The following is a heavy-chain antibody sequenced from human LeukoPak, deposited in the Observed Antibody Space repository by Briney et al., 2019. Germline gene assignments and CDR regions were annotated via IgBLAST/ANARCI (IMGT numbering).Heavy chain of an antibody. CDR2: ISSSSSYI. Sequence: GGSLRLSCAASGFTFSSYSINWVRQAPGKGLEWVSTISSSSSYIYYADSVKGRFTISRDNAKNSLYLQMNSLRAEDTAVYYCARASYTVTPDYWGQGTLVTVSS. CDR1: GFTFSSYS. V-gene: IGHV3-21*01. J-gene: IGHJ4*02. D-gene: IGHD4-17*01. CDR3: ARASYTVTPDY.